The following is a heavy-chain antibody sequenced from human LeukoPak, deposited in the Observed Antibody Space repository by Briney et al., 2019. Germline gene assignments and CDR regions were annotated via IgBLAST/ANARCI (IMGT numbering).Heavy chain of an antibody. CDR1: GGTFSSYT. Sequence: GASVKVSCKASGGTFSSYTISWVRQAPGQGLEWMGRIIPILGIANYAQKFQGRVTITADESTSTAYMELSSLRSEDTAVYYCARVDGDYPHSFFDYWGQGTLVTVSS. CDR2: IIPILGIA. CDR3: ARVDGDYPHSFFDY. J-gene: IGHJ4*02. D-gene: IGHD4-17*01. V-gene: IGHV1-69*02.